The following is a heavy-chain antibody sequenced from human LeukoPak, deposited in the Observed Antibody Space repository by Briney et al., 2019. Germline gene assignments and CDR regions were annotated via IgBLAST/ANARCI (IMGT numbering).Heavy chain of an antibody. CDR1: GFTFSSYA. J-gene: IGHJ6*04. CDR2: ISYDGSNK. CDR3: ARDYYGSGSYYNVPHYGMDV. D-gene: IGHD3-10*01. Sequence: GGSLRLSCAASGFTFSSYAMHWVRKAPGKGLEGVAVISYDGSNKYYADSVKGRFTISRDNSKNTLYLQMNSLRAEDTAVYYCARDYYGSGSYYNVPHYGMDVWGKGTTVAVSS. V-gene: IGHV3-30*04.